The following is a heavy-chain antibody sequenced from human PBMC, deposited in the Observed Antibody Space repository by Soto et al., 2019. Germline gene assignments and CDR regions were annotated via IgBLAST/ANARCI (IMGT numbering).Heavy chain of an antibody. D-gene: IGHD6-19*01. Sequence: GGSLRLSCAASGFTVSSKYMTWVRQAPGKGLEWVSLIQSGGTTYYADSVKGRFTISRDNAKNSLYLQMNSLRAEDTAVYYCANDGYVAAVAAPHLMDYWGQGILVTVSS. CDR2: IQSGGTT. CDR3: ANDGYVAAVAAPHLMDY. CDR1: GFTVSSKY. J-gene: IGHJ4*02. V-gene: IGHV3-66*01.